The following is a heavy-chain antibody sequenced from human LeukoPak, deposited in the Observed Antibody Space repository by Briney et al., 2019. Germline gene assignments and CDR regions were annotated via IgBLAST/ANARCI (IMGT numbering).Heavy chain of an antibody. CDR1: DGSFSGYY. D-gene: IGHD1-14*01. V-gene: IGHV4-34*01. Sequence: SETLSLTCAVYDGSFSGYYCSWIRQPPGKGLEWIGEINHSGSTNYNPSLKSRVTISVDTSKNQFSLKLSSVTAADTAVYYCARLELALGIFDYWGQGTLVTVSS. CDR3: ARLELALGIFDY. CDR2: INHSGST. J-gene: IGHJ4*02.